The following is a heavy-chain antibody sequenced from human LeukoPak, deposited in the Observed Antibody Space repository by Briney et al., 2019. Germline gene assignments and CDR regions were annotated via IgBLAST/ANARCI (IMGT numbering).Heavy chain of an antibody. CDR3: AREVAHCGGDCYPSTTNWFDP. CDR2: INPNSGGT. D-gene: IGHD2-21*02. J-gene: IGHJ5*02. Sequence: ASVKVSCKASGYTFTGYYMHWVRQAPGQGLEWMGWINPNSGGTDYAQKFQGRVTMTRDTSISTAYMELSRLRSDDTAVYYCAREVAHCGGDCYPSTTNWFDPWGQGTLVTVSS. CDR1: GYTFTGYY. V-gene: IGHV1-2*02.